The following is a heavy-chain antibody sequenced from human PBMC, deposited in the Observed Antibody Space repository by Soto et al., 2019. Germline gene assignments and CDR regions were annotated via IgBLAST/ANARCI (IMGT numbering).Heavy chain of an antibody. D-gene: IGHD3-9*01. V-gene: IGHV4-30-4*08. CDR1: GHSMSNTDYF. Sequence: SETLSLTCTVSGHSMSNTDYFWGWIRQTPWRGLQWIGSIYYSGHTYYNPSLKSRVTISVDTSKNQFSLKLSSVTAADTAVYYCASTHYDILTGQPNWFDPWGQGTLVTGSS. CDR2: IYYSGHT. CDR3: ASTHYDILTGQPNWFDP. J-gene: IGHJ5*02.